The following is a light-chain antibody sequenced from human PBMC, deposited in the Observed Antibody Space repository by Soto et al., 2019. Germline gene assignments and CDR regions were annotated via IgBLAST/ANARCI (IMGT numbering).Light chain of an antibody. CDR2: LNSDGSH. V-gene: IGLV4-69*02. J-gene: IGLJ3*02. CDR3: QTWATGIQV. Sequence: QPVLTQSPSASASLGASVKLTCTLSSGHSSYAIGWHQQQPEKGPRFLMKLNSDGSHNKGDGIPDRFSGSSSGAERYLTISSLQSEDEADYYCQTWATGIQVFGGGTKVTVL. CDR1: SGHSSYA.